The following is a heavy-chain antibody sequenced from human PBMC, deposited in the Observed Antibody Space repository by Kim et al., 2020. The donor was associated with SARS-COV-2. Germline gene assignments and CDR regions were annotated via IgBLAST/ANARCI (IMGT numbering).Heavy chain of an antibody. J-gene: IGHJ4*02. CDR2: T. V-gene: IGHV1-18*01. Sequence: TNYAQKLQGRVTMTTDTSTSTAYMELRSLRSDDTAVYYCARDGGAGTPGYWGQGTLVTVSS. CDR3: ARDGGAGTPGY. D-gene: IGHD6-13*01.